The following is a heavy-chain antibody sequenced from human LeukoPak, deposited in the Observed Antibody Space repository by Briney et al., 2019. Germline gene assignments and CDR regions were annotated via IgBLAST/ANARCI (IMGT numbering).Heavy chain of an antibody. Sequence: PSETLSLTCTVSGGSISSYYWSWIRQPAGKGLEWIGRVYNGATTYNPSLKSRLTMSVDTSKNQLFLKVISVTAADTAVYYCARDSGTTGEVKFDPWGQGILVTVSS. J-gene: IGHJ5*02. CDR2: VYNGAT. D-gene: IGHD3-10*01. V-gene: IGHV4-4*07. CDR1: GGSISSYY. CDR3: ARDSGTTGEVKFDP.